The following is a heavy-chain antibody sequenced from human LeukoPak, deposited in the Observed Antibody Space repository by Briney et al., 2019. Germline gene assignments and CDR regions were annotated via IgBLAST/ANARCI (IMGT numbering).Heavy chain of an antibody. CDR3: ARSIAARPYYFDY. D-gene: IGHD6-6*01. Sequence: GGSLRLSCAASGFTFSSYEMNWVRQAPGKGLEWVSYISSSGSTIYYADSVKGRFTISRDNSKNTLYLQMNSLRAEDTAVYYCARSIAARPYYFDYWGQGTLVTVSS. CDR2: ISSSGSTI. V-gene: IGHV3-48*03. J-gene: IGHJ4*02. CDR1: GFTFSSYE.